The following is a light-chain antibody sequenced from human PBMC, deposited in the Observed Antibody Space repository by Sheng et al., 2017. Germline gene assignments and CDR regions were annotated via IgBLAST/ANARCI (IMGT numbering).Light chain of an antibody. V-gene: IGKV3-20*01. CDR1: QSVNNN. CDR3: QQFGGSPPIT. CDR2: GVS. Sequence: DIVMTQSPATLSVSPGERATLSCRASQSVNNNLAWYQQKPGQAPRLLIYGVSSRDSGIPDRFTGSGSGTEFTLTITRLEPEDFAVYYCQQFGGSPPITFGQGTRLEIK. J-gene: IGKJ5*01.